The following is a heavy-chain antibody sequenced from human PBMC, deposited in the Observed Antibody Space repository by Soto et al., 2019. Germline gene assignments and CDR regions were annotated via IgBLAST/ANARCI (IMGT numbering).Heavy chain of an antibody. D-gene: IGHD6-13*01. CDR2: IYYTGSP. CDR1: GDSINNYY. V-gene: IGHV4-59*01. J-gene: IGHJ4*02. Sequence: SETLSLTCTVSGDSINNYYWSWIRQPPGKRLEWIGYIYYTGSPTYNPSLESRVTMAVDTSKNQFSLKLNSVNAADTAVYYCAKYRRTEAEGFTLDYWGRGTLVTVSS. CDR3: AKYRRTEAEGFTLDY.